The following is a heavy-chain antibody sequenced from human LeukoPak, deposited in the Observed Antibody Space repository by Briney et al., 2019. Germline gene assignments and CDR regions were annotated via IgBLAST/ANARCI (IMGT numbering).Heavy chain of an antibody. CDR1: GYTFTSYG. V-gene: IGHV1-46*01. CDR3: ARDYSSGDYQDY. J-gene: IGHJ4*02. Sequence: ASVKVPCKASGYTFTSYGISWVRQAPGQGLEWMGLINPSGSSTLYAEKFRGRIIMTRDMSTATDYMELSSLRSEDTAVYYCARDYSSGDYQDYWGQGTLVTVSS. CDR2: INPSGSST. D-gene: IGHD4-17*01.